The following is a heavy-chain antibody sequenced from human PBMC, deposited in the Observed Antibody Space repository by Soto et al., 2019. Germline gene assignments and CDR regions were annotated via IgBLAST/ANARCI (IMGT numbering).Heavy chain of an antibody. CDR2: ISYDGSNK. Sequence: QVQLVESGGGVVQPGRSLRLSCAASGFTFSSYAMHWVRQAPGKGLEWVAVISYDGSNKYYADSVKGRFTISRDNSKNTRYLQMNSLRAEDTAVYYCARDSENCISTSCYDVWGQGTLVTVSS. CDR3: ARDSENCISTSCYDV. D-gene: IGHD2-2*01. V-gene: IGHV3-30-3*01. J-gene: IGHJ4*02. CDR1: GFTFSSYA.